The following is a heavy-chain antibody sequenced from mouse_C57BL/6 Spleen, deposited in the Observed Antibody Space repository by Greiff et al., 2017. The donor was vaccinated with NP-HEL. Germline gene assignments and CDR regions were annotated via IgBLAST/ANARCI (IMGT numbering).Heavy chain of an antibody. Sequence: EVKVEESGEGLVKPGGSLKLSCAASGFTFSSYAMSWVRQTPEKRLEWVAYISSGGDYIYYTDTVKGRCTITSDNAWNTRYLKMSSMKSEEKAMDYYSRKLGRGYFDYWGQGTTLTVSS. V-gene: IGHV5S21*01. CDR1: GFTFSSYA. D-gene: IGHD4-1*01. CDR2: ISSGGDYI. CDR3: SRKLGRGYFDY. J-gene: IGHJ2*01.